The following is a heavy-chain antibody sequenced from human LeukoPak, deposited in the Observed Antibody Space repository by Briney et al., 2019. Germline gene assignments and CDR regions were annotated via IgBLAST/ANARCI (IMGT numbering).Heavy chain of an antibody. Sequence: ASVKVSCKVSGYTFNEKSMHRVRQAPGTGLEWLGGFDPEDGETIYAEKFQDRITMTDDPSTDTAYMELGSLRSEDTAVYYCATASFCSGTHCFYYYMDVWGKGTPVTVSS. CDR3: ATASFCSGTHCFYYYMDV. D-gene: IGHD2-15*01. CDR2: FDPEDGET. J-gene: IGHJ6*03. V-gene: IGHV1-24*01. CDR1: GYTFNEKS.